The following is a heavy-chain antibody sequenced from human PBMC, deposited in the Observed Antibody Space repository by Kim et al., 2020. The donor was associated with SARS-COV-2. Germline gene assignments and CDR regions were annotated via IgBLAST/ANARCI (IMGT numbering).Heavy chain of an antibody. CDR2: VYYSGST. V-gene: IGHV4-39*01. Sequence: SETLSLTCTVSGGSISRSNSHWGWIRQPPGKGLEWIGSVYYSGSTFSNPSLKSRVTISVDTSENQLSLKLTYVTAADTAVYYCGSRGMTGIGGRGWFGPWGRGTLVPVSS. D-gene: IGHD1-1*01. J-gene: IGHJ5*02. CDR1: GGSISRSNSH. CDR3: GSRGMTGIGGRGWFGP.